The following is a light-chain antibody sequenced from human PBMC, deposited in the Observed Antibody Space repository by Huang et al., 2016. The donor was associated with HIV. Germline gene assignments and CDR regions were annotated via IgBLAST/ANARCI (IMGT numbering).Light chain of an antibody. J-gene: IGKJ2*01. CDR2: GAS. Sequence: EIVLTQSPGTLSLSPGERATLSCRASQIVRSYLAWYQQKPGQAPRLLIYGASSRASGIPDSGSGSGSGTDFTLTISRLEPEDFALYYCQQYGSSPYTFGQGTKLEIK. CDR3: QQYGSSPYT. V-gene: IGKV3-20*01. CDR1: QIVRSY.